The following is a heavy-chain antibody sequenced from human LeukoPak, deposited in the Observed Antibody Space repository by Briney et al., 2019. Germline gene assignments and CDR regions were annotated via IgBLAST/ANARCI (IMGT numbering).Heavy chain of an antibody. CDR1: GYTFTSYA. CDR3: ARSPLVGATSAFDI. J-gene: IGHJ3*02. D-gene: IGHD1-26*01. CDR2: INAGNGNT. V-gene: IGHV1-3*01. Sequence: GASVKVSCKASGYTFTSYAMHWVRQAPGQRLEWMGWINAGNGNTKYSQKFQGRVTITRDTSASTAYMELSSLRSEDTAVYYCARSPLVGATSAFDIWGQXTMVTVSS.